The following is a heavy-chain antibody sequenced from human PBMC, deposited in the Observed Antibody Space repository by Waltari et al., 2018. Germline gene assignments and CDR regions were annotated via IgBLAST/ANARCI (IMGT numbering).Heavy chain of an antibody. J-gene: IGHJ3*02. CDR2: IYTSGST. CDR3: ARDRHYDILTGYSDDAFDI. D-gene: IGHD3-9*01. Sequence: QVQLQESGPGLVKPSETLSLTCTVSGGSISSYYWSWIRQPAGKGLEWIGRIYTSGSTNYHPCLKRRGAMSVDTSKNQFALKLSSGTAADTAVYYCARDRHYDILTGYSDDAFDIWGQGTMVTVSS. V-gene: IGHV4-4*07. CDR1: GGSISSYY.